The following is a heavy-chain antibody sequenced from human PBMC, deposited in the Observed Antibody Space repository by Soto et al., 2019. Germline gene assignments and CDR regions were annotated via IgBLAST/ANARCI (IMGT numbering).Heavy chain of an antibody. Sequence: QVQLVQSGAEVKKPGSSVKVSCKASGGTFSSYTISWVRQAPGQGLEWMGRIIPILGIANYAQKFQGRVTITADKPTSTAYMELSSLRSEDTAVYYCARDSIVGATHYFDYWGQGTLVTVSS. J-gene: IGHJ4*02. CDR3: ARDSIVGATHYFDY. D-gene: IGHD1-26*01. CDR1: GGTFSSYT. V-gene: IGHV1-69*08. CDR2: IIPILGIA.